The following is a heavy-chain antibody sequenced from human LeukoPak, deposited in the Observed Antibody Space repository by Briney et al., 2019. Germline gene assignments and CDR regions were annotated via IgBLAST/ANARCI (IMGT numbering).Heavy chain of an antibody. Sequence: GGSLRLSCAASGFTFSNYAMRWVRQAPGKGLEWVSGISGSGDSTYYADSVKGRFTISRDNSKNTQYLQMNSLRVEDTAVYYCAKDSRRWKTYYYESSGLYYFAYWGQGTLVSVSS. D-gene: IGHD3-22*01. CDR3: AKDSRRWKTYYYESSGLYYFAY. CDR1: GFTFSNYA. V-gene: IGHV3-23*01. J-gene: IGHJ4*02. CDR2: ISGSGDST.